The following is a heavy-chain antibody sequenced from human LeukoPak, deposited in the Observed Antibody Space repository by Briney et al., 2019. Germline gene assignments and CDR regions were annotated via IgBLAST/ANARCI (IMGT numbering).Heavy chain of an antibody. V-gene: IGHV4-34*01. Sequence: SETLSLTCAVYGGSFSGYYWSWIRQPPGKGLEWIGSIYHSGSTYYNPSLKSRVTISVDTSKNQFSLKLSSVTAADTAVYYCARSQRDAFDIWGQGTMVTVSS. CDR1: GGSFSGYY. J-gene: IGHJ3*02. CDR3: ARSQRDAFDI. CDR2: IYHSGST.